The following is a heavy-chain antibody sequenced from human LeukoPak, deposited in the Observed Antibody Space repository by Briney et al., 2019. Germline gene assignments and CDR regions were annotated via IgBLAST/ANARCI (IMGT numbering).Heavy chain of an antibody. CDR1: GYSLSGYN. CDR2: ITPNNGDT. J-gene: IGHJ4*02. Sequence: ASVKVSCKASGYSLSGYNMHWVRQAPGQGLEWMGWITPNNGDTKYAQKFQGRVTLTTDTSINTAFLELFGLTSDDTAVYYCVRDVHSYNDHYWGQGTLVTVSS. V-gene: IGHV1-2*02. CDR3: VRDVHSYNDHY. D-gene: IGHD5-18*01.